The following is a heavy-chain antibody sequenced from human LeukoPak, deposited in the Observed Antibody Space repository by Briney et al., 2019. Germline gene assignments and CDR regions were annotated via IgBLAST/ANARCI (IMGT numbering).Heavy chain of an antibody. V-gene: IGHV3-30*19. D-gene: IGHD6-19*01. CDR1: GFTFSSFG. CDR2: ISYDGSNR. J-gene: IGHJ4*02. Sequence: PGGSLRLSCAASGFTFSSFGMHWVRQAPGKGLEWVAVISYDGSNRYYADSVKGRFTISRDNSKNTLYLEMNSLRVEDTAVYYCASWGLAEQWLVGWFDYLGQGTLVTVSS. CDR3: ASWGLAEQWLVGWFDY.